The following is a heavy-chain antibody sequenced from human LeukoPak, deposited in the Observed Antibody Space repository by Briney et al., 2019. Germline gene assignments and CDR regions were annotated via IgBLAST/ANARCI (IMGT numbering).Heavy chain of an antibody. Sequence: PGGSLRLSCAASGFTFSSYWMHWVRQAPGKGLEWVSAISGSGDSTYYGASVKGRFTISRDNSKNTLYLQMNSLRAEDTAVYYCAKDGRYSSGWGEYYFDYWGQGTLVTVSS. CDR2: ISGSGDST. V-gene: IGHV3-23*01. CDR1: GFTFSSYW. J-gene: IGHJ4*02. D-gene: IGHD6-19*01. CDR3: AKDGRYSSGWGEYYFDY.